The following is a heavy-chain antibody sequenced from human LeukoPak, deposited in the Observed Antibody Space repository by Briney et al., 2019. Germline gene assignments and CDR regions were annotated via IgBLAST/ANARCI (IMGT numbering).Heavy chain of an antibody. CDR1: GFTFSTYW. D-gene: IGHD2-21*02. J-gene: IGHJ4*02. CDR3: ATDRDNSDWQKRFDS. V-gene: IGHV3-7*01. CDR2: INQDASEI. Sequence: GSLRLSCAASGFTFSTYWMNWYRRAPGKGLEWVGNINQDASEINYVDSVRGRFTISRDNAKNSLHLQMNSLRAEDTAVYYCATDRDNSDWQKRFDSWGQGTLVTVSS.